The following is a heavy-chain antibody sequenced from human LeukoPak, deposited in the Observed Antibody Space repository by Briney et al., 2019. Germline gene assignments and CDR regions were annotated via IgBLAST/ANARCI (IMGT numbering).Heavy chain of an antibody. J-gene: IGHJ4*02. V-gene: IGHV3-48*01. CDR3: ARLGHTILAGTVIYFDY. CDR2: ISSSSSTI. D-gene: IGHD3-3*01. Sequence: PGGSLRLSCAASGFTFSSYSMNWVRQAPGKGLEWVAYISSSSSTIYYADSVKGRFTISRDNAKNSLYLQMNSLRAEDTAVYYCARLGHTILAGTVIYFDYWGQRTLVTVSS. CDR1: GFTFSSYS.